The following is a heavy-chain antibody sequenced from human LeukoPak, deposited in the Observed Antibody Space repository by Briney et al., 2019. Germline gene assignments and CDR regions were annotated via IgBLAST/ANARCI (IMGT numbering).Heavy chain of an antibody. Sequence: SETLSLTCAVSGGSISSGGYSWSWIRQPPGKGLEWIGFIYHSGSTYYNPSLKSRVTISVDRSKNQFSLKLSSVTAADTAVYYCARGLGYSYGHRTDAFDIWGQGTMVTVSS. CDR1: GGSISSGGYS. D-gene: IGHD5-18*01. CDR2: IYHSGST. CDR3: ARGLGYSYGHRTDAFDI. V-gene: IGHV4-30-2*01. J-gene: IGHJ3*02.